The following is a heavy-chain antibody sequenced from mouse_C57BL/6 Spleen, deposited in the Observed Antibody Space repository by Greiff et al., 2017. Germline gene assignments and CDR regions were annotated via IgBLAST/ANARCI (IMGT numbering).Heavy chain of an antibody. J-gene: IGHJ1*03. D-gene: IGHD4-1*01. CDR2: IYPGDGST. CDR3: ARKAGGRNFDD. V-gene: IGHV1-82*01. CDR1: GYAFSSSW. Sequence: QVQLQQSGPELVKPGASVKISCKASGYAFSSSWMNWVKQRPGKGLEWIGRIYPGDGSTNYNGKFKGKATLTADKSSSTAYMQLSSLTSEDSAVYCCARKAGGRNFDDWGTGTTVTVSS.